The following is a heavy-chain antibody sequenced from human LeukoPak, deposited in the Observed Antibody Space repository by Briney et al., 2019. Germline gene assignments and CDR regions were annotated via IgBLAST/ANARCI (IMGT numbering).Heavy chain of an antibody. CDR3: AKDREDSAMISGVFDL. CDR1: GFKFDDYT. J-gene: IGHJ2*01. Sequence: GGSLRLSCAASGFKFDDYTMHWVRRAPEKGLEWVSLKGRFTISRDNSKNTVSLQLSSLRVEDTAVYFCAKDREDSAMISGVFDLWGRGTLVTVSS. V-gene: IGHV3-43*01. D-gene: IGHD5-18*01.